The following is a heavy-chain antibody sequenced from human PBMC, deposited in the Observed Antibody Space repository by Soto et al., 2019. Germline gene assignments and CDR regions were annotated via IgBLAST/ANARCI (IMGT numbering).Heavy chain of an antibody. CDR1: GFTFSNAW. Sequence: EVQLVESGGGLVQPGGSLRLSCAASGFTFSNAWMNWVRQAPGKGLEWVGRIKSKTDGGTTDYAAPVKGRFTISRDDSKNTLYLQMNSLKTEDTAVYYCTTRDYYDSSGYYWDYWGQGTLVTVSS. D-gene: IGHD3-22*01. CDR2: IKSKTDGGTT. CDR3: TTRDYYDSSGYYWDY. V-gene: IGHV3-15*07. J-gene: IGHJ4*02.